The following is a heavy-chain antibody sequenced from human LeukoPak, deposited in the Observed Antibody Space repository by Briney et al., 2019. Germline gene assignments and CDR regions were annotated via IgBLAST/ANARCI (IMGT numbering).Heavy chain of an antibody. V-gene: IGHV4-59*01. CDR2: IYYSGST. CDR1: GGSISTYY. CDR3: ARVTGYMIEDYFDY. D-gene: IGHD3-22*01. Sequence: SETLSLTCTVSGGSISTYYWSWIRQPPGKGLEWIGYIYYSGSTNYNPSLKSRVTISVDTSKNQFSLKLSSVTAADTAVYYCARVTGYMIEDYFDYWGQGTLVTVSS. J-gene: IGHJ4*02.